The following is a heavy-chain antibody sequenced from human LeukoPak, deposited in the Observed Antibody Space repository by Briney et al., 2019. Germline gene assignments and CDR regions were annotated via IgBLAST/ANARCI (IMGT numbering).Heavy chain of an antibody. J-gene: IGHJ4*02. D-gene: IGHD7-27*01. V-gene: IGHV4-59*08. CDR2: IDSSGST. CDR1: GGSISNYF. CDR3: ARRPTGDPKFDY. Sequence: PSETLSLTCSVSGGSISNYFCTWIRQPPGKGGEWMGHIDSSGSTYYNPSLKSRFTISVDTSKNRFSLKLSTVTAADTAVYYCARRPTGDPKFDYWGQGTLVTVSS.